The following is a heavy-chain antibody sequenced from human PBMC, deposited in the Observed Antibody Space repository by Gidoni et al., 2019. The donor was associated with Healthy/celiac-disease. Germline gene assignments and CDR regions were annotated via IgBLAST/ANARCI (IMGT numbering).Heavy chain of an antibody. CDR1: GGSFSGYY. CDR2: INHSGST. CDR3: ARGEDYYDSSGLYYYYGMDV. J-gene: IGHJ6*02. V-gene: IGHV4-34*01. Sequence: QVQLKQWGAGLLKPSETLSLTCAVYGGSFSGYYWSWIRQPPGKGLEWIGEINHSGSTNYNPSLKSRVTISVDTSKNQFSLKLSSVTAADTAVYYCARGEDYYDSSGLYYYYGMDVWGQGTTVTVSS. D-gene: IGHD3-22*01.